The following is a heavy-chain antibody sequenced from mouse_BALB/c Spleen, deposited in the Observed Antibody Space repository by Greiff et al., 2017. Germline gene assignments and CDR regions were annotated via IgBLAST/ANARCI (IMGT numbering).Heavy chain of an antibody. J-gene: IGHJ3*01. V-gene: IGHV1-4*01. Sequence: VQLQQSGAELATPGASVTMSCTASGYTFTSYWMHWVKQRPGQGLEWIGYINPSTGYTEYNQKFTDKATLTADKSTSPAYMQLSSLTSEDSAVYYCARENRDDDWFAYWGQGTLVTVSA. D-gene: IGHD2-14*01. CDR3: ARENRDDDWFAY. CDR2: INPSTGYT. CDR1: GYTFTSYW.